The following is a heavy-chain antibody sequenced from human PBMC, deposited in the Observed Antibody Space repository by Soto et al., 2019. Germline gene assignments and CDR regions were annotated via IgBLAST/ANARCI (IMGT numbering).Heavy chain of an antibody. Sequence: QVQLVQSGAEVKKPGSSVKVSCKASGGTFSRYTINWVRQATGQGTEWMGRIIPIAAIANYTQKFQGRVMINVDNTSTSAYLDLSSRRSDDRAVDHCVRGSTIVRGAHSWFVPWGQGTLVSFSS. D-gene: IGHD3-10*01. J-gene: IGHJ5*02. CDR1: GGTFSRYT. V-gene: IGHV1-69*02. CDR2: IIPIAAIA. CDR3: VRGSTIVRGAHSWFVP.